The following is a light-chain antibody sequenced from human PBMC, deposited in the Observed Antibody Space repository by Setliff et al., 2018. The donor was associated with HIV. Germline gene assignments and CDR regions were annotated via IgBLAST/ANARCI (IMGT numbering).Light chain of an antibody. CDR2: DAS. Sequence: LTQPASLSGSPGQSITISCTGGSDDIGSFSYVSWYQQYPGKAPKLMIYDASSRPSGVSTRFSGSRSGNTASLTISGVQAEDEADYHCSAYSKGDTLVLFGGGTKVTVL. CDR3: SAYSKGDTLVL. V-gene: IGLV2-14*03. CDR1: SDDIGSFSY. J-gene: IGLJ2*01.